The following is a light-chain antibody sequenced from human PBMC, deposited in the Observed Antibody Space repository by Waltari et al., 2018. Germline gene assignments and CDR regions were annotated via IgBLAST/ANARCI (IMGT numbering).Light chain of an antibody. CDR3: QQCDGIVVT. V-gene: IGKV3-20*01. CDR2: STY. J-gene: IGKJ4*01. Sequence: EIVLTQSPGTLSLSPGDRATLSCRASQTVSTIALSWYQQKPGQAPRVLIYSTYNRATGIPDRFRGSGSGTDFTLTINRLAPEDLAMYYCQQCDGIVVTFGGGTKVEI. CDR1: QTVSTIA.